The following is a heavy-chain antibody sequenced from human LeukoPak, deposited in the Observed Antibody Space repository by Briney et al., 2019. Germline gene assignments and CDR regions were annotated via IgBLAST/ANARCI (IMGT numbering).Heavy chain of an antibody. Sequence: GGSLRLSCEASGFTFSNYAMSWVRQAPARGLEWVSSLRGDGDTFYADSVKGRFTISRDNSKNTLYLQMNSLRPEDTAVYYCAKGVVAATNAAYYGMDVWGQGTTVTVSS. CDR3: AKGVVAATNAAYYGMDV. J-gene: IGHJ6*02. CDR2: LRGDGDT. D-gene: IGHD2-15*01. V-gene: IGHV3-23*01. CDR1: GFTFSNYA.